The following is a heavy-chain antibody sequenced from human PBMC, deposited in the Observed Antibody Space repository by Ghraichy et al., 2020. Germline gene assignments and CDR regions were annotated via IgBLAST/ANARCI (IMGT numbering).Heavy chain of an antibody. V-gene: IGHV3-23*01. CDR2: ISGSDNYI. CDR3: AKSPGSSGWYYDY. D-gene: IGHD6-19*01. J-gene: IGHJ4*02. CDR1: GFTFSNYA. Sequence: LSLTCAASGFTFSNYAMNWVRQAPGKGLEWVSTISGSDNYIYYADSVKGRFTISRDSSKNTLHLQMNSLRADDTAVYYCAKSPGSSGWYYDYWGQGTLVTVSS.